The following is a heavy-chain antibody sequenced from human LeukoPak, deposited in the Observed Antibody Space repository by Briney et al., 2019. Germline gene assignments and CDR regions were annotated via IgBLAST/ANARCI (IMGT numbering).Heavy chain of an antibody. J-gene: IGHJ5*02. V-gene: IGHV3-7*01. CDR3: AREISSWYRTEGRFDP. D-gene: IGHD6-13*01. CDR1: GLTVTNAW. Sequence: GGSLRLSCAVSGLTVTNAWMTWVRQVPGKGLEWVANIKQDGSEKYYVDSVKGRFTISRDNAKNSLYLQMHSLRAEDTAVYYCAREISSWYRTEGRFDPWGQGTLVTVSS. CDR2: IKQDGSEK.